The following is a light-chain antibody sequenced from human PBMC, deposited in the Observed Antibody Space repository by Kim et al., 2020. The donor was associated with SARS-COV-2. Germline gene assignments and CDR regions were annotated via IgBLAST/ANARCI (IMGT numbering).Light chain of an antibody. CDR2: GKN. CDR1: SLRNDY. J-gene: IGLJ3*02. Sequence: GQTGRITCQGDSLRNDYASWYQQKAGQAPILVIFGKNKRPSGIPDRFSGSVSGNTASLIITGAQAEDEADYYCHSRDNTGSNHMVFGGGTQLTVL. CDR3: HSRDNTGSNHMV. V-gene: IGLV3-19*01.